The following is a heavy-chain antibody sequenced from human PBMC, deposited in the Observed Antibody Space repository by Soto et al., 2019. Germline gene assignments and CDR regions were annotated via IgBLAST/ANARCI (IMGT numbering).Heavy chain of an antibody. CDR3: ARNAATAYWYFDL. V-gene: IGHV4-31*03. Sequence: QAQLQESGPGLVKPSQTLSLTCTVSGGSISSGGYYWSWIRQHPGKGLEWIGYIYYSGSTYYNPSLKSRVTISVDPSKNQFSLKLSSVTAADTAVYYCARNAATAYWYFDLWGRGTLVTVSS. J-gene: IGHJ2*01. CDR1: GGSISSGGYY. CDR2: IYYSGST. D-gene: IGHD6-13*01.